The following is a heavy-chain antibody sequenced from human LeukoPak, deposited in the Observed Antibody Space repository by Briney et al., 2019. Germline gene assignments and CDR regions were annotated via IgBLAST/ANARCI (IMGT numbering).Heavy chain of an antibody. CDR3: AELGITMIGGV. Sequence: PGGSLRLSCAASGFTFSSYWMSWVRQAPGKGLEWVANIKQDGSEKYYVDSVKGRFTISRDNAKNSLYLPMNSLRAEDTAVYYCAELGITMIGGVWGKGTTVTISS. CDR2: IKQDGSEK. D-gene: IGHD3-10*02. V-gene: IGHV3-7*01. J-gene: IGHJ6*04. CDR1: GFTFSSYW.